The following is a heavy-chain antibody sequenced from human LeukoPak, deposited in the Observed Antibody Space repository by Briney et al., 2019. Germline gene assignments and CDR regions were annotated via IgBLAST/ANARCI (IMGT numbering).Heavy chain of an antibody. CDR3: AKDVGRDGYNLDYFDY. V-gene: IGHV3-7*01. D-gene: IGHD5-24*01. CDR1: GFTFSSNW. CDR2: IKPDGSAE. Sequence: GGSLRLSCATSGFTFSSNWMSWVRHAPGRGLEWVANIKPDGSAEYYAASVKGRFTISRDTSKNTLYLQMNSLRAEDTAVYYCAKDVGRDGYNLDYFDYWGQGTLVTVSS. J-gene: IGHJ4*02.